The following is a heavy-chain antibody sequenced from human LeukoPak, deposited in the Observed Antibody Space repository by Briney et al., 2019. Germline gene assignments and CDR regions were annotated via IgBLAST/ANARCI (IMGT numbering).Heavy chain of an antibody. CDR2: IYYSGST. Sequence: PSETLSLTCTVSSGSISSGGYYWSWIRQHPGKGLEWIGYIYYSGSTYYNPSLKSRVTISVDTSKNQFSLKLSSVTAADTAVYYCARDVTMVRGVTHDAFDIWGQGTMVTVSS. D-gene: IGHD3-10*01. CDR3: ARDVTMVRGVTHDAFDI. V-gene: IGHV4-31*03. J-gene: IGHJ3*02. CDR1: SGSISSGGYY.